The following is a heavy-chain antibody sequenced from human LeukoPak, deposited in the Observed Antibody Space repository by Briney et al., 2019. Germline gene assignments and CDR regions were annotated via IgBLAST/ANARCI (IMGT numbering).Heavy chain of an antibody. CDR3: ARVNSPYYYDSSGYYYLPDY. V-gene: IGHV1-18*01. CDR2: ISAYNGNT. CDR1: GGTFSSYA. Sequence: SVKVSCKASGGTFSSYAISWVRQAPGQGLEWMGWISAYNGNTNYAQKLQGRVTMTTDTSTSTAYMELRSLRSDDTAVYYCARVNSPYYYDSSGYYYLPDYWGQGTLVTVSS. J-gene: IGHJ4*02. D-gene: IGHD3-22*01.